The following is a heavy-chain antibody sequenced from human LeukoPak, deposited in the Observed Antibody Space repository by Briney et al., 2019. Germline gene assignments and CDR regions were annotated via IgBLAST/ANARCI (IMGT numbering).Heavy chain of an antibody. V-gene: IGHV4-38-2*02. D-gene: IGHD6-13*01. CDR1: GYSISSGYY. J-gene: IGHJ5*02. CDR2: IYHSGST. Sequence: SETLSLTCTVSGYSISSGYYWGWIRQPPGKGLEWIGSIYHSGSTYSNPSLKSRVTISVDTSKNQFSLKLSSVTAADTAVYYCARGVWTEAAGNRWFDPWGQGTLVTVSS. CDR3: ARGVWTEAAGNRWFDP.